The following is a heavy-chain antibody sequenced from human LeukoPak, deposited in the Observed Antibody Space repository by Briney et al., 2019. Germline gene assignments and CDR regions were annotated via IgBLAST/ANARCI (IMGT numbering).Heavy chain of an antibody. V-gene: IGHV3-21*01. J-gene: IGHJ4*02. D-gene: IGHD2/OR15-2a*01. CDR1: GSSISSSA. CDR3: TRDATYYLRYGYFDY. CDR2: INNVASHI. Sequence: PGGSLRLSCAASGSSISSSAMNWVRQAPGKGLEWVSSINNVASHIYYAGSVRGRFTISRDNAKNSVYLQMNSLRAEDTAVYYCTRDATYYLRYGYFDYWGQGTLVTVSS.